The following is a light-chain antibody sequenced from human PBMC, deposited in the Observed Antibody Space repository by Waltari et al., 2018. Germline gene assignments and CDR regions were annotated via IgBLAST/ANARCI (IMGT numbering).Light chain of an antibody. Sequence: SYELTQPPSMSVSPGQTATITCSGDQLGSKYVCWYRQRPCQSPVLIMFQDKKRPAGIPERFSGSNSGNTSTLTISETQPMDEAEYYCQACDSSTACVFGTGTKLTVL. CDR2: QDK. CDR3: QACDSSTACV. J-gene: IGLJ1*01. CDR1: QLGSKY. V-gene: IGLV3-1*01.